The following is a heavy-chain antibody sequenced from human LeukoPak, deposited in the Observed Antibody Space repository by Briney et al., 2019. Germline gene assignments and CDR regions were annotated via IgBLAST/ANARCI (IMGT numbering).Heavy chain of an antibody. CDR2: INHSGST. D-gene: IGHD6-13*01. V-gene: IGHV4-34*01. CDR3: ARAGYSSSWYVRFWFDP. CDR1: GGSFSGYY. Sequence: SETLSLTCAVYGGSFSGYYWSWIRQPPGKGLEWIGEINHSGSTNYNPSLKSRVTISVDTSTNQFSLKLSSVTAADTAVYYCARAGYSSSWYVRFWFDPWGQGTLVTVSS. J-gene: IGHJ5*02.